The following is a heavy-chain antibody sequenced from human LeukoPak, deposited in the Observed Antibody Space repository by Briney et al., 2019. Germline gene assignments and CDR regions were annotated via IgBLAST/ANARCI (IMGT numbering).Heavy chain of an antibody. CDR1: GGSISSYY. V-gene: IGHV4-59*05. CDR3: ATGIAAAGNYFDY. D-gene: IGHD6-13*01. Sequence: SETLSLTCTVSGGSISSYYWSWIRQPAGKGLEWIVSIYYSGSTYYNPSLKSRVTISVDTSKNQFSLKLSSVTAADTAVYYCATGIAAAGNYFDYWGQGTLVTVSS. CDR2: IYYSGST. J-gene: IGHJ4*02.